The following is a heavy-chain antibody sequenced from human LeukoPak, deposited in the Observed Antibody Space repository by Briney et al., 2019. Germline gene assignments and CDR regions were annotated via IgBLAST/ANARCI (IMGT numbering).Heavy chain of an antibody. CDR1: GGSFSGYY. CDR3: ARGLKLGRSTSLNWFDP. V-gene: IGHV4-34*01. Sequence: SETLSLTCAVYGGSFSGYYWSWIRQPPGKGLEWIGEINHSGSTNYNPSLKSRVTISVDTSKNQFSLKPSSVTAADTAVYYCARGLKLGRSTSLNWFDPWGQGTLVTVSS. D-gene: IGHD2-2*01. J-gene: IGHJ5*02. CDR2: INHSGST.